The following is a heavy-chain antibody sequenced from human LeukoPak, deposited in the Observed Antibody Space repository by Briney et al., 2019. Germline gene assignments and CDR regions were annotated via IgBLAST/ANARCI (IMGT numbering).Heavy chain of an antibody. CDR2: ISYDGSNK. CDR3: AKDYYGSGSYYGY. J-gene: IGHJ4*02. CDR1: GFTFSSCG. Sequence: GGSLRLSCAASGFTFSSCGMHWVRQAPGKGLEWVAVISYDGSNKYYADSVKGRFTISRDNSKNTLYLQMNSLRAEDTAVYYCAKDYYGSGSYYGYWGQGALVTVSS. V-gene: IGHV3-30*18. D-gene: IGHD3-10*01.